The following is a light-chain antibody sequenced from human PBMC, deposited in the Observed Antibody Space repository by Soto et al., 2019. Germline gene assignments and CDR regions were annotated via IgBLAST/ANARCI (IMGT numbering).Light chain of an antibody. CDR2: GAS. V-gene: IGKV3-20*01. CDR1: QRSGSGY. Sequence: EMVLTQSQGTMSLSPGETATLSCMASQRSGSGYLAWHQQKLGQAPRLIIYGASNRSSGVPDRFSCSGSGTDFPITIRRLEPEDFAVYYCQQYGSSPYIFGQGTKLEIK. J-gene: IGKJ2*01. CDR3: QQYGSSPYI.